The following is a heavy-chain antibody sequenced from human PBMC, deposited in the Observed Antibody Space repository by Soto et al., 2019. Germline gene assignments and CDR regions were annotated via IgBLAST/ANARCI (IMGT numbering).Heavy chain of an antibody. Sequence: PSETLSLTCSVSGGSIGSYYWSWIRQPPGKGLEWIGYIYYSGSTNYNPSLKSRVTISVDTSKNQFSLKLSSVTAADTAVYYCARIYVDTAMVPHYYYYGMDVWGQGTTVTVSS. D-gene: IGHD5-18*01. CDR3: ARIYVDTAMVPHYYYYGMDV. CDR1: GGSIGSYY. CDR2: IYYSGST. J-gene: IGHJ6*02. V-gene: IGHV4-59*08.